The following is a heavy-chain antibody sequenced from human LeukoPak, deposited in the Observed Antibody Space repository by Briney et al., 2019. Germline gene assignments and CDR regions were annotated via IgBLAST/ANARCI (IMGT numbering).Heavy chain of an antibody. CDR3: ARDPNGDYIGAFDF. V-gene: IGHV3-23*01. CDR2: IRSGGSA. J-gene: IGHJ3*01. Sequence: PGGSLRLSCTASGFTFSSYAMYWVRQAPGQGLEWVSAIRSGGSAKYADPVKARFTISRDNSKNTLYLQMNSLRAEDTALYFCARDPNGDYIGAFDFLGQGTVVTVSS. D-gene: IGHD4-17*01. CDR1: GFTFSSYA.